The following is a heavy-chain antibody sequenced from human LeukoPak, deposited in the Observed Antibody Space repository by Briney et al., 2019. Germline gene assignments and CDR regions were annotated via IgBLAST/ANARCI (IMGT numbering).Heavy chain of an antibody. Sequence: SSQTLSLTCSVSGGSISTSSWSWIRQHAGEGLEWIGCIYTSESTNYNPSRRSRVTMSLDTSKNQFSLRPNSATAADTALYYCASEVDRSGRWFDPWSQGTLVTVSS. CDR2: IYTSEST. D-gene: IGHD3-16*02. J-gene: IGHJ5*02. V-gene: IGHV4-4*07. CDR1: GGSISTSS. CDR3: ASEVDRSGRWFDP.